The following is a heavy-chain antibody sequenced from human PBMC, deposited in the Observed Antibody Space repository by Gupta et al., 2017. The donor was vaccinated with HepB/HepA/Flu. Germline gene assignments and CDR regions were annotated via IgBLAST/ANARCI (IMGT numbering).Heavy chain of an antibody. CDR1: GFTLSNLA. D-gene: IGHD2-21*02. V-gene: IGHV3-23*01. CDR3: AKHRVRRTATGGDY. CDR2: ISERGSYT. J-gene: IGHJ4*01. Sequence: VQLLESGGGLVHPRAALILSGAASGFTLSNLAINWVRQAPGKGLGWVSAISERGSYTSYADSVKGRFTISGDNSKNIVYLQMDILRVDDTAVYFCAKHRVRRTATGGDYWGHGTLVPVSS.